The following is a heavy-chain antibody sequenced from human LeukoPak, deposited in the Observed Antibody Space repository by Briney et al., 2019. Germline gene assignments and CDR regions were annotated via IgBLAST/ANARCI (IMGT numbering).Heavy chain of an antibody. CDR3: ARTITMIVNTFDY. CDR1: GFTFSSYS. D-gene: IGHD3-22*01. V-gene: IGHV3-20*04. J-gene: IGHJ4*02. CDR2: INWNGGST. Sequence: PGGSLRLSCAASGFTFSSYSMNWVRQAPGKGLEWVSGINWNGGSTGYADSVKGRFTISRDNAKNSLYLQMNSLRAEDTALYYCARTITMIVNTFDYWGQGTLVTVSS.